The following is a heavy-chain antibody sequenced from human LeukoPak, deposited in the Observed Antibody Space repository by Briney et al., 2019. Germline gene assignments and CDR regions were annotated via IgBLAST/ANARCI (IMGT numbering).Heavy chain of an antibody. CDR1: GFTFSSYV. Sequence: GGSLRLSCAASGFTFSSYVMHWVRQAPGKGLEWVAIISYDGSNEYYADSVKGRFTISRDNSKNTLYLQMNSLRAADTAVYYCAIQCPPRSGGSCYSSDYWGQGTLVTVSS. V-gene: IGHV3-30*04. D-gene: IGHD2-15*01. J-gene: IGHJ4*02. CDR3: AIQCPPRSGGSCYSSDY. CDR2: ISYDGSNE.